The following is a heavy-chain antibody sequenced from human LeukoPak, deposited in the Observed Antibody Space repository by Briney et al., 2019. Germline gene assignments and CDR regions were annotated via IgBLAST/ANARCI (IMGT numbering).Heavy chain of an antibody. D-gene: IGHD3-22*01. V-gene: IGHV4-34*01. CDR3: ASLVVVITPGGFDP. CDR1: GGSFSGYY. CDR2: INHSGST. Sequence: SSETLSLTCAVYGGSFSGYYWSWIRQPPGKGLEWIGEINHSGSTNYNPSLKSRVTISVDTSKNQFSLKLSSVTAADTAVYYCASLVVVITPGGFDPWGQGTLVTVSS. J-gene: IGHJ5*02.